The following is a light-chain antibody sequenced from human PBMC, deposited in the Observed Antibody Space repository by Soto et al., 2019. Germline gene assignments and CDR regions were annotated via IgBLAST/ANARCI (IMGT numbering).Light chain of an antibody. Sequence: DIQMTQSPSSLSASVGDRVTITCRASQSISSYLNWYQQKPGKAPKLLIYAASSLQSGVPSRFSGSASGTDFTLTISSLQPEDFATYYCQQSYSIPQTFGPGTKVDIK. CDR1: QSISSY. CDR2: AAS. J-gene: IGKJ3*01. V-gene: IGKV1-39*01. CDR3: QQSYSIPQT.